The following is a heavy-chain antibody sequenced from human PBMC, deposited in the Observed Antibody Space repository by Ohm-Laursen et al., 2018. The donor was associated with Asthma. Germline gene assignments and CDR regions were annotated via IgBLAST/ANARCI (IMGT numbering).Heavy chain of an antibody. CDR3: AKGPRGTRYFDY. Sequence: SLRLSCAASGFTFSIDGMSWVRQAPGKGLEWVSAIGLNVETKFYSDSVKGRFTISRDNSENRLYLQMNSLRPEDTAVYYCAKGPRGTRYFDYWGQGTLVTVSS. J-gene: IGHJ4*02. CDR1: GFTFSIDG. V-gene: IGHV3-23*01. CDR2: IGLNVETK. D-gene: IGHD2-2*01.